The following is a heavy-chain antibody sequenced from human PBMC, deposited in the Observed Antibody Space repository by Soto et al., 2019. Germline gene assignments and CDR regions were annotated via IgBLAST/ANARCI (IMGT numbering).Heavy chain of an antibody. CDR1: GGSVSSGSYY. CDR2: IYYRRST. Sequence: QVQLQESGPGLVKPSETLSLTCTVSGGSVSSGSYYWIWIRQPPGKGLDWIGYIYYRRSTYYTPSLKSRVTNSVDTSKNQFSLKLSSVTAADTAVYYCAGAPSFDAIHFDYWGQGTLVTVSS. D-gene: IGHD3-16*01. V-gene: IGHV4-61*01. CDR3: AGAPSFDAIHFDY. J-gene: IGHJ4*02.